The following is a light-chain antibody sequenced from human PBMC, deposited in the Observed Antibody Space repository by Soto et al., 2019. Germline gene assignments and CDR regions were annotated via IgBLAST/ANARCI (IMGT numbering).Light chain of an antibody. CDR1: QGISSY. Sequence: DIQLTQSPSFLSASVGDRVTITCRASQGISSYLAWYQQKPGKAPKLLIYAASTLQSGVPSRFSGSGSVTEFTLTISSLQPEDFATYYCQPLNSYLPMAFGQGTRLEIK. V-gene: IGKV1-9*01. CDR3: QPLNSYLPMA. CDR2: AAS. J-gene: IGKJ5*01.